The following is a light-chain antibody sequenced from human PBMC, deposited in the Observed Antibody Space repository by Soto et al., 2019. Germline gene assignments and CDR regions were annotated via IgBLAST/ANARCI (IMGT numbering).Light chain of an antibody. CDR2: DVT. J-gene: IGLJ2*01. CDR3: SSCTSSSTLV. V-gene: IGLV2-14*03. CDR1: SSHVGGYNF. Sequence: QSALTQPASVSGSPGQSITISCTGTSSHVGGYNFVSWYQHHPGKVPKLMIYDVTNRPSGVSNRFSGSKSGNTASLTISGLQAEDEADYYCSSCTSSSTLVFGGGTKVTVL.